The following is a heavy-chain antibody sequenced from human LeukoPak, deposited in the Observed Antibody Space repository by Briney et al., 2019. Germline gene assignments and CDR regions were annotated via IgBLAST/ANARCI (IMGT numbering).Heavy chain of an antibody. D-gene: IGHD1-26*01. CDR3: AASERWELLYFDY. Sequence: SETLSLTCAVSGYSISSGYYWGWIRQPPGKGLEWIGSIYHSGSTYYNPSLKSRVAISVDTSKNQFSLKLSSVTAADTAVYYCAASERWELLYFDYWGQGTLVTVSS. V-gene: IGHV4-38-2*01. CDR2: IYHSGST. CDR1: GYSISSGYY. J-gene: IGHJ4*02.